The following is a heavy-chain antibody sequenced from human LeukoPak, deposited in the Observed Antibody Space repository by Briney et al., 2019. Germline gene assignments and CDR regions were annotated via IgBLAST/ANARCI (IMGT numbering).Heavy chain of an antibody. V-gene: IGHV1-2*02. D-gene: IGHD3-10*01. Sequence: ASVKVSCKASGYTFTGYYMHWVRQAPGQGLEWMGWINPNSGGTNYAQKFQGRVTMTRDTSISTAYMELSRLRSDDTAVYYCARVLRTSYGSGIERQIDYWGQGTLVTVSS. CDR3: ARVLRTSYGSGIERQIDY. J-gene: IGHJ4*02. CDR1: GYTFTGYY. CDR2: INPNSGGT.